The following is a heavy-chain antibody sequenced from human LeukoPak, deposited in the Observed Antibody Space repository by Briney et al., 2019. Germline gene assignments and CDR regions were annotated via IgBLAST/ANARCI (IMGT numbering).Heavy chain of an antibody. J-gene: IGHJ4*02. CDR3: ARVVKELASRYFDY. Sequence: GGSLRLSCAASGFTFNTYSMNWLRQTPGKGLEWVSSISSSSRYIYYADSVKGRFTISRDNAKNSMYLQMNSLRAEDTAVYYCARVVKELASRYFDYWGQGTLVTVSS. V-gene: IGHV3-21*01. CDR2: ISSSSRYI. CDR1: GFTFNTYS. D-gene: IGHD1-26*01.